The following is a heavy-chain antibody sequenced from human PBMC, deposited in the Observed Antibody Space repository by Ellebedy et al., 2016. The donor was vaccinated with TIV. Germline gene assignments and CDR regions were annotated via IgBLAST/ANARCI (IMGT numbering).Heavy chain of an antibody. CDR2: INPNSGGT. J-gene: IGHJ4*02. D-gene: IGHD1-26*01. CDR3: ARDRGWLVGATADY. V-gene: IGHV1-2*02. CDR1: GYTFTGYY. Sequence: ASVKVSCXASGYTFTGYYMHWVRQAPGQGLEWMGWINPNSGGTNYAQKFQGRVTMTTDTSTSTAYMELRSLRSDDTAVYYCARDRGWLVGATADYWGQGTLVTVSS.